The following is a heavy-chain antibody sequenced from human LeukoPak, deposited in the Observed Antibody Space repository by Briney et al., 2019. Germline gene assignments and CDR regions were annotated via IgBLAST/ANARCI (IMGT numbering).Heavy chain of an antibody. CDR1: GFTVSSNY. D-gene: IGHD6-13*01. CDR3: ASGFPGYCFDY. V-gene: IGHV3-53*01. J-gene: IGHJ4*02. Sequence: PGGSLRLSCAASGFTVSSNYMSWVRQAPGKGLEWVSVIYSGGSTYYADSVKGRFTISRDNSKNTLYLQMNSLRADDTAVYYCASGFPGYCFDYWGQGTLVTVSS. CDR2: IYSGGST.